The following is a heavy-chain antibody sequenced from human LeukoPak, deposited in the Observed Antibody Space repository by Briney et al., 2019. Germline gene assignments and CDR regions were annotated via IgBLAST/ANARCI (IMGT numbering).Heavy chain of an antibody. CDR2: VYFGGNT. D-gene: IGHD6-6*01. CDR3: AREFEYSSSSGWFLDY. V-gene: IGHV4-59*08. CDR1: SGSFGYFY. Sequence: SETLSLTCTVSSGSFGYFYWSWIRQSPGKGLEWLGYVYFGGNTNYNPSLKSRVTISVDTSKNQFSLKLSSVTAADTAVYYCAREFEYSSSSGWFLDYWGQGTLVTVSS. J-gene: IGHJ4*02.